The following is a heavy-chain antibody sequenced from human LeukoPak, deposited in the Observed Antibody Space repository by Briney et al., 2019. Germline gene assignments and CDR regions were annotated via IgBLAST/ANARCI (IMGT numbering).Heavy chain of an antibody. Sequence: PGRSLRLSCAASGFTFGSYAMHWVRQAPGKGLEWVAVISYDGSNKYYADSVKGRFTISRDNSKNTLYLQMNSLRAEDTAVYYCARSWVDHDAFDIWGQGTMVTVSS. V-gene: IGHV3-30*04. CDR1: GFTFGSYA. CDR3: ARSWVDHDAFDI. J-gene: IGHJ3*02. D-gene: IGHD2-15*01. CDR2: ISYDGSNK.